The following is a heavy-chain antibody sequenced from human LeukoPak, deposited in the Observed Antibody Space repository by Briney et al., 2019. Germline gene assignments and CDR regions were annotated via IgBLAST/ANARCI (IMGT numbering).Heavy chain of an antibody. CDR1: GFTFSSYS. V-gene: IGHV3-48*04. Sequence: PGGSLRLSCAASGFTFSSYSMNWVRQAPGKGLEWVSYISSSSSTIYYADSVKGRFTISRDNAKNSLCLQMNSLRAEDTAVYYCARVEAPSSRAGSWDIVATSWGQGTLVTVSS. CDR2: ISSSSSTI. D-gene: IGHD5-12*01. CDR3: ARVEAPSSRAGSWDIVATS. J-gene: IGHJ4*02.